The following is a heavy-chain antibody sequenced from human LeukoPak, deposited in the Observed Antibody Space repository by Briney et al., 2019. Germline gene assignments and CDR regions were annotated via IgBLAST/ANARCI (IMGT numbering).Heavy chain of an antibody. J-gene: IGHJ4*02. D-gene: IGHD2-2*01. CDR1: GGSISSYY. V-gene: IGHV4-59*08. Sequence: PSETLSPTCTVSGGSISSYYWSWIRQSPGKGLEYIGHIYYSGSTNYSPSLKSRVTISVDTSKNQFSLNLSSVTAADTAVYYCARRGFCTSTSCYVFDHWGQGTLVTVSS. CDR2: IYYSGST. CDR3: ARRGFCTSTSCYVFDH.